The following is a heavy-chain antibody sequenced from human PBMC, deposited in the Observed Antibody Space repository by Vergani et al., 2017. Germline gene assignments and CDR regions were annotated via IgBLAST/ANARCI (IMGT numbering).Heavy chain of an antibody. J-gene: IGHJ4*02. D-gene: IGHD6-13*01. CDR2: ISSSSSYI. CDR3: AREXLLGSSSWSGPFDY. V-gene: IGHV3-21*01. Sequence: EVQLVESGGGLVQPGRSLRLSCAASGFTFDDYAMHWVRQAPGKGLEWVSSISSSSSYIYYADSVKGRFTISRDNAKNSLYLQMNSLRAEDTAVYYCAREXLLGSSSWSGPFDYWGQGTLVTVSS. CDR1: GFTFDDYA.